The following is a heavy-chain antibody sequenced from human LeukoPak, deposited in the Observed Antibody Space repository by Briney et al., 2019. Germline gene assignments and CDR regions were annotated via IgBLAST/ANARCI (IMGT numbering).Heavy chain of an antibody. D-gene: IGHD3-10*01. J-gene: IGHJ5*02. CDR1: GYTFTSYG. CDR3: ARSNSVRGVIPIWFDP. V-gene: IGHV1-18*01. Sequence: ASMNVSCKASGYTFTSYGISWVRQAPGQGLEWMGCISAYNGNTNYAQKLQGRVTMTTDTSTSTAYMELRSLRSDGTAVYYCARSNSVRGVIPIWFDPWGQGTLVTVSS. CDR2: ISAYNGNT.